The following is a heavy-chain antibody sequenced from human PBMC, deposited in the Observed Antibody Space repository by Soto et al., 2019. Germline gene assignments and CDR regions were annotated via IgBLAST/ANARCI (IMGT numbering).Heavy chain of an antibody. CDR1: SGSLSGYY. CDR3: ARVSGQLSIRSNWFDP. CDR2: INHSGTT. D-gene: IGHD1-1*01. Sequence: SETLSLTCAVYSGSLSGYYWSWIRQPPGKGLEWIGEINHSGTTNYNPSLNSRVTISVDTSKNQFSLKLSSVTAADTAVYYCARVSGQLSIRSNWFDPWGQGTLVTV. V-gene: IGHV4-34*01. J-gene: IGHJ5*02.